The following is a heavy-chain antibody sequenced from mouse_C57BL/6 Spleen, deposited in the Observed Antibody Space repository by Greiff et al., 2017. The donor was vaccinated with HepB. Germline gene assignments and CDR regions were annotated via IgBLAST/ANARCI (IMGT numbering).Heavy chain of an antibody. Sequence: QVQLQQSGTELVKPGASVKLSCKASGYTFTSYWMHWVKQRPGQGLEWIGNINPSNGGTNYNEKFKSKATLTVDKSSSTAYMQLSSLTSEDSAVYYCARLAYYGSSYLYFDYWGQGTTLTVSS. V-gene: IGHV1-53*01. CDR3: ARLAYYGSSYLYFDY. CDR2: INPSNGGT. D-gene: IGHD1-1*01. CDR1: GYTFTSYW. J-gene: IGHJ2*01.